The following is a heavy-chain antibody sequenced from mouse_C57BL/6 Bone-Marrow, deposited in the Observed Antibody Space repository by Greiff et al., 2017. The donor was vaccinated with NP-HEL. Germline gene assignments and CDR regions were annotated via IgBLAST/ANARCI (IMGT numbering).Heavy chain of an antibody. Sequence: QVQLKQPGAELVRPGSSVKLSCKASGYTFTSYWMHWVKQRPIQGLEWIGNIDPSDSETHYNQKFKAKATLTVDKSSSTAYMQLSSLTSEDSAVYYCARGANLEVSAWFAYWGQGTLVTVSA. V-gene: IGHV1-52*01. CDR2: IDPSDSET. CDR3: ARGANLEVSAWFAY. J-gene: IGHJ3*01. CDR1: GYTFTSYW.